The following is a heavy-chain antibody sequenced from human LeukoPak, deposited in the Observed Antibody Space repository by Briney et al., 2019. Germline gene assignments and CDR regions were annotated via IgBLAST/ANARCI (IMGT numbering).Heavy chain of an antibody. D-gene: IGHD3-22*01. CDR1: GFTFSSYS. V-gene: IGHV3-21*01. CDR3: ARDSYYDSSGYPY. J-gene: IGHJ4*02. Sequence: GGSLRLSCAASGFTFSSYSMNWVRQAPGKGQEWVSSIISSSSYIYYADSAKGRFTISRDNAKNSLCLQMNSLRAEDTAVYYCARDSYYDSSGYPYWGQGTLVTVSS. CDR2: IISSSSYI.